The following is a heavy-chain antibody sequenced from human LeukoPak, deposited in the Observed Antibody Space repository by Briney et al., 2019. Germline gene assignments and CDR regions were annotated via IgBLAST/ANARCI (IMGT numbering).Heavy chain of an antibody. CDR2: IYYSGST. V-gene: IGHV4-39*07. J-gene: IGHJ4*02. Sequence: SETLSLTCTVSGGSISSSSYYWGWIRQPPGKGLEWIGSIYYSGSTYYNPSLKSRVTISVDTSKNQFSLKLSSVTAADTAVYYRARNSIAAAGTYYFDYWGQGTLVTVSS. D-gene: IGHD6-13*01. CDR3: ARNSIAAAGTYYFDY. CDR1: GGSISSSSYY.